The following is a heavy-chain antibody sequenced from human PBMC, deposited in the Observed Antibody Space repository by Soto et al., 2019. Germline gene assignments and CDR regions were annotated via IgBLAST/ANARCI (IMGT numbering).Heavy chain of an antibody. V-gene: IGHV3-48*03. CDR3: ATYRSGNLFDY. CDR2: LSSSGSTI. J-gene: IGHJ4*02. D-gene: IGHD1-26*01. Sequence: GGSLRLSCAASGFTFSSYEMNWVRQAPGKGLEWVSYLSSSGSTIYYADSVKGRFTISRDNAKNSLYLQMNSLRAEDTAVYYCATYRSGNLFDYWGQGTLVTVSS. CDR1: GFTFSSYE.